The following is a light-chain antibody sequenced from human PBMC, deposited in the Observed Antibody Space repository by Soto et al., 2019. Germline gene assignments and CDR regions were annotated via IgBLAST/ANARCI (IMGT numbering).Light chain of an antibody. CDR3: QLYSTSLFT. V-gene: IGKV3-20*01. Sequence: PVERASLSCGASQSISSSFLAWYQQKPGQAPRLLIYGASSRATGIPDRFSGTGSETDFTLTISRLEPEDFAVYYCQLYSTSLFTFDQGTRLEIK. CDR1: QSISSSF. CDR2: GAS. J-gene: IGKJ5*01.